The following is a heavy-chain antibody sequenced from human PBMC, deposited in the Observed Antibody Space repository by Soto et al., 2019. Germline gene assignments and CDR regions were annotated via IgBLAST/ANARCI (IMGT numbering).Heavy chain of an antibody. Sequence: TSETLSLTCTASGGSISSSTYYWDWIRQPPGKGLEWIGAMYYTGNKNYNPSLESRVTMSVDTSKNQFSLKLSSVTPTDTAVYYCARRSSSSLGSLFDPWGRGILVTVSS. V-gene: IGHV4-39*01. CDR1: GGSISSSTYY. CDR2: MYYTGNK. D-gene: IGHD6-6*01. CDR3: ARRSSSSLGSLFDP. J-gene: IGHJ5*02.